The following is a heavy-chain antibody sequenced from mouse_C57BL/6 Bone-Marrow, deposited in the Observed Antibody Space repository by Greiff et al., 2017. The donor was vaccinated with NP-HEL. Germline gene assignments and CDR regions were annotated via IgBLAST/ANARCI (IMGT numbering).Heavy chain of an antibody. CDR3: ATYYDYDGYYFDY. V-gene: IGHV1-80*01. Sequence: VMLVESGAELVKPGASVKISCKASGYAFSSYWMNWVKQRPGKGLEWIGQIYPGDGDTNYNGKFKGKATLTADKSSSTAYMQLSSLTSEDSAVYFCATYYDYDGYYFDYWGQGTTLTVSS. CDR1: GYAFSSYW. J-gene: IGHJ2*01. CDR2: IYPGDGDT. D-gene: IGHD2-4*01.